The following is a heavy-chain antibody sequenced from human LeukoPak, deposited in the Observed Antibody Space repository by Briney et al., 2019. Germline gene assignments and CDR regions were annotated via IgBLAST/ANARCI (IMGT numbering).Heavy chain of an antibody. Sequence: KPSETLSLTCTVSCGSISSYYWSWTRQPPGKGLEWIGYIYYSGSTTYNPSLKSRVTISVDTSKNQFSLKLSSVTAADTAVYYCARDPWGQTGYFDYWGQGTLVTVSS. CDR1: CGSISSYY. J-gene: IGHJ4*02. CDR2: IYYSGST. CDR3: ARDPWGQTGYFDY. D-gene: IGHD3-16*01. V-gene: IGHV4-59*01.